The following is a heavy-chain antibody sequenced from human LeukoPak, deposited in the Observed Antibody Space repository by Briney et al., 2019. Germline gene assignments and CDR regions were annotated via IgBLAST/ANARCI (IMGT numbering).Heavy chain of an antibody. D-gene: IGHD2-2*01. CDR3: RSTSPDYYYYMDV. Sequence: SVKVFCKASGGTFSSYAISWVRQAPGQGLEWMGGIIPIFGTANYAQKFQGRVTITTDESTSTAYMELSSLRSEDTAVYYCRSTSPDYYYYMDVWGKGTTVTGAS. J-gene: IGHJ6*03. V-gene: IGHV1-69*05. CDR2: IIPIFGTA. CDR1: GGTFSSYA.